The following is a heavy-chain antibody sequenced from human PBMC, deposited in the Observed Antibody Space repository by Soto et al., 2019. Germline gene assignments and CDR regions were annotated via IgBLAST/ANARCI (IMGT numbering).Heavy chain of an antibody. J-gene: IGHJ6*02. Sequence: SETLSLTCTVSGGSISSGDYYWSWIRQPPGKGLEWIGYIYYSGSTYYNPSLKSRVTISVDTSKNQFSLKLSSVTAADTAVYYCARELGDEYYYYGMDVWGQGTTVTSP. D-gene: IGHD3-16*01. CDR2: IYYSGST. V-gene: IGHV4-30-4*01. CDR1: GGSISSGDYY. CDR3: ARELGDEYYYYGMDV.